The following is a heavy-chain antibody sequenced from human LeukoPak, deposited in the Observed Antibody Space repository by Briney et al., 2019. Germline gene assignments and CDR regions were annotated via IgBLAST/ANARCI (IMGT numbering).Heavy chain of an antibody. CDR2: IYYSGST. D-gene: IGHD2-15*01. V-gene: IGHV4-39*07. CDR1: GGSISGSNYY. CDR3: ARTIVVVVAGVLSWFDP. Sequence: SETLSLTCTVSGGSISGSNYYWGWIRQPPWKGLEWIGSIYYSGSTYYNPSLKSRVTIFVDTSKNQFSLKLSSVTAADTAVYYCARTIVVVVAGVLSWFDPWGQGTLVTVSS. J-gene: IGHJ5*02.